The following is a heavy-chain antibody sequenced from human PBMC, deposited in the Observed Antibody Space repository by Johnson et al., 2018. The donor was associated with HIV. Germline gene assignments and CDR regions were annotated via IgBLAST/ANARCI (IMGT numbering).Heavy chain of an antibody. D-gene: IGHD6-19*01. Sequence: VQLVESGGGLVQPGGSLRLSCAASGFTLSSYWMNWVRQAPGKGLEWVANINQDGTEKYYVDSLTGRFTISRDNAKKSLYLQMNSLRAEDTAVYYCARERGYSSVLWKLSEESFDIWGLGTMVTVS. J-gene: IGHJ3*02. CDR2: INQDGTEK. CDR3: ARERGYSSVLWKLSEESFDI. CDR1: GFTLSSYW. V-gene: IGHV3-7*01.